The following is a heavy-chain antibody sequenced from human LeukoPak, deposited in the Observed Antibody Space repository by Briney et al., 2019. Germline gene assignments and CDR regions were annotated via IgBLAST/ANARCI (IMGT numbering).Heavy chain of an antibody. V-gene: IGHV1-46*01. Sequence: ASVKVSCKASGYTFTGYYMHWVRQAPGQGLEGMGIINPSGGSTSYAQKFQGRVTMTRDMSTSTVYMELSSLRSEDTAVYYCARDPRYSSDNNWFDPWGQGTLVTVSS. CDR1: GYTFTGYY. CDR2: INPSGGST. D-gene: IGHD6-19*01. J-gene: IGHJ5*02. CDR3: ARDPRYSSDNNWFDP.